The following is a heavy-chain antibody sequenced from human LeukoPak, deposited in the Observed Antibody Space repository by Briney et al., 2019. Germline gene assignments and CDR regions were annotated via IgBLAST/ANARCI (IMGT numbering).Heavy chain of an antibody. CDR3: ARAEYSSASLDY. D-gene: IGHD6-6*01. CDR2: INAGSGYT. V-gene: IGHV1-3*03. J-gene: IGHJ4*02. Sequence: ASVKVSCKPSGYNFTNYAIHWVRQAPGQRLGWMGWINAGSGYTRYSPEFQGRVTITRDTSATTAYMAVTSLISEDMAVYYCARAEYSSASLDYWGQGTLVTVSS. CDR1: GYNFTNYA.